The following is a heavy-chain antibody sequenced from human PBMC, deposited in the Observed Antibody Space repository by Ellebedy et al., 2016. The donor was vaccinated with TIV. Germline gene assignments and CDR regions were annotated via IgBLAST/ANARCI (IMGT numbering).Heavy chain of an antibody. CDR2: ISYEGSDK. CDR1: GFTFSSHG. CDR3: ARGASLYGDYVFDY. Sequence: PGGSLRLSCEASGFTFSSHGMNWVRQAPGKGLEWVAVISYEGSDKYYVDSVKGRFTIARDNSKNTVYLQMNSLRAEDTAVYDCARGASLYGDYVFDYWGQGTLVTVSS. J-gene: IGHJ4*02. V-gene: IGHV3-30*03. D-gene: IGHD4-17*01.